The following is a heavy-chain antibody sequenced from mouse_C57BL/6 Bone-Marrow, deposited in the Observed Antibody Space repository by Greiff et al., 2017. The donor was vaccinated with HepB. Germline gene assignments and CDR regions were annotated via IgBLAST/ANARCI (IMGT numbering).Heavy chain of an antibody. J-gene: IGHJ4*01. V-gene: IGHV3-6*01. CDR2: ISYDGSN. D-gene: IGHD1-1*01. Sequence: DVQLQESGPGLVKPSQSLSLTCSVTGYSITSGYYWNWIRQFPGNKLEWMGYISYDGSNNYNPSLKNRISITRDTSKNQFFLKLNSVTTEDTATYYCASVEDYGSTPYAMDYWGQGTSVTVSS. CDR3: ASVEDYGSTPYAMDY. CDR1: GYSITSGYY.